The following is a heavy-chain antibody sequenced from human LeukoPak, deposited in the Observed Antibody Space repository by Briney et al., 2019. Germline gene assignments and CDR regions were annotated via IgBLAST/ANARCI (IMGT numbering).Heavy chain of an antibody. CDR3: ATPLRGDYDFDY. CDR1: GGSISSSSYY. CDR2: IYYSGST. D-gene: IGHD4-17*01. J-gene: IGHJ4*02. V-gene: IGHV4-39*01. Sequence: PSETLSLTCTVSGGSISSSSYYWGWIRQPPGKGLEWIGSIYYSGSTYYNPSLKSRVTISVDTSKNQFSLKLSSVTAADTAVYYCATPLRGDYDFDYWGQGTLVTVSS.